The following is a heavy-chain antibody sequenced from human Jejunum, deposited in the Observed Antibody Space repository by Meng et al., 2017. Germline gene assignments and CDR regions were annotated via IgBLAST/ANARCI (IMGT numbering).Heavy chain of an antibody. CDR3: TTEAISVSSGGHFDY. CDR1: GFTFSNAW. J-gene: IGHJ4*02. Sequence: GESLKISCAASGFTFSNAWMNWVRQAPGKGLEWVGRIKSKTEGGTTDFAAPVKGRFTISRDDSKSTLYLQMNSLTAEDTAVYYCTTEAISVSSGGHFDYWGQGTLVTVSS. V-gene: IGHV3-15*01. CDR2: IKSKTEGGTT. D-gene: IGHD1-26*01.